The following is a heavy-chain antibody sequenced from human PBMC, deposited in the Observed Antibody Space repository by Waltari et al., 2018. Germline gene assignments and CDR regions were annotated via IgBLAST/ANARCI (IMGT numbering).Heavy chain of an antibody. CDR2: IYIGGSK. J-gene: IGHJ6*02. Sequence: EVQLVESGGGLIQPGGSLRLSCAASGFTVSSNYMSWVRQDPGKGLDGCVVIYIGGSKYYADSWKSRFTISRDNSKNTLYLQMNGLRAEDTAVYYCARDPAVAGKDYYYGMDVWGQETTVTVSS. CDR1: GFTVSSNY. CDR3: ARDPAVAGKDYYYGMDV. V-gene: IGHV3-53*01. D-gene: IGHD6-19*01.